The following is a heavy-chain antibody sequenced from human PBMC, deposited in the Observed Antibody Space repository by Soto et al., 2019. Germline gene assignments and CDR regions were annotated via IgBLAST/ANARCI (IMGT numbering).Heavy chain of an antibody. V-gene: IGHV4-34*01. CDR1: GGSFSGYY. J-gene: IGHJ4*02. CDR2: INHSGST. CDR3: ARGATGY. Sequence: QVQLQQWGAGLLKPSETLSLTCAVYGGSFSGYYWSWIRQPPGKGLEWIGEINHSGSTNYNPSLKSRVTISVDTAKNQFSLKLSSVTAADPAVYYCARGATGYWGQGTLVTVSS.